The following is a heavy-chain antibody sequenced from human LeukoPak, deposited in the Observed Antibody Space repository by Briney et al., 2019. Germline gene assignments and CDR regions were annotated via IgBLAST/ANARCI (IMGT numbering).Heavy chain of an antibody. V-gene: IGHV3-21*01. CDR1: GFTFSGYS. CDR3: ARGGIYSQGFDY. Sequence: GGSLRLSCAASGFTFSGYSMNWVRQAPGKGLEWVSSLSTTSDYIHYADSLKGRVAISRDNAKNSLYLQMNSLRAEDTAVYYCARGGIYSQGFDYWGQGSLVTVSS. CDR2: LSTTSDYI. J-gene: IGHJ4*02. D-gene: IGHD6-13*01.